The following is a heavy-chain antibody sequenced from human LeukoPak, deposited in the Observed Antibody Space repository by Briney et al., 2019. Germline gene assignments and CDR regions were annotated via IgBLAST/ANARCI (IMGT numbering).Heavy chain of an antibody. CDR2: INHSGST. D-gene: IGHD3-22*01. V-gene: IGHV4-34*01. CDR1: GGSFSGYY. CDR3: ARASLRYYDSSGTDFNDY. J-gene: IGHJ4*02. Sequence: SETLSLACTVYGGSFSGYYWSWIRQPPGKGLEWIGEINHSGSTNYNPSLKSRVTISVDTSKNQFSLKLSSVTAAGTAVYYCARASLRYYDSSGTDFNDYWGQGTLVTVSS.